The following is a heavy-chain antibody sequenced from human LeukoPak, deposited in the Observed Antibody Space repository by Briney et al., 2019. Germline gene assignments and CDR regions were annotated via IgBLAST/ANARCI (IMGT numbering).Heavy chain of an antibody. Sequence: GGSLRLSCAASGFTFSSYWMSWVRQAPGKGLEWVANIKQDGSEKYYADSVKGRFTISRDNSKNTLYLQMNSLRAEDTAVYYCARNYEVDYYYYGMDVWGQGTTVTVSS. D-gene: IGHD1-7*01. CDR2: IKQDGSEK. J-gene: IGHJ6*02. V-gene: IGHV3-7*01. CDR1: GFTFSSYW. CDR3: ARNYEVDYYYYGMDV.